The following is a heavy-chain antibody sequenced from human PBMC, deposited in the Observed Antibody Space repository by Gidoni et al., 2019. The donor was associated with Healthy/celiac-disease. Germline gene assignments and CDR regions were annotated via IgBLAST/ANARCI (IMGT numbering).Heavy chain of an antibody. Sequence: EVQLLESGGGLVQPGGSLGLSCAASGFTFSSYAMSWVRQARGKGLEWVSAISGSGGSTYYADSVKGRFTISRDNSKNTLYLQMNSLRAEDTAVYYCAKANSSWFGSLYFDYWGQGTLVTVSS. CDR1: GFTFSSYA. CDR2: ISGSGGST. D-gene: IGHD6-13*01. V-gene: IGHV3-23*01. J-gene: IGHJ4*02. CDR3: AKANSSWFGSLYFDY.